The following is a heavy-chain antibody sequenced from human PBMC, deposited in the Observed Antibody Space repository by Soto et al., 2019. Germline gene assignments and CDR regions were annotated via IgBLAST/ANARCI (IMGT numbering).Heavy chain of an antibody. CDR2: ISWNSGSI. Sequence: GGSLRLSCAASGFTFDDYAMHWVRQAPGKGLEWVSGISWNSGSIGYADSVKGRFTISRDNAKNSLYLQMNSLRAEDTALYYCAKDRHNWNFFAIDYWGQGTLVTVSS. D-gene: IGHD1-7*01. V-gene: IGHV3-9*01. CDR1: GFTFDDYA. J-gene: IGHJ4*02. CDR3: AKDRHNWNFFAIDY.